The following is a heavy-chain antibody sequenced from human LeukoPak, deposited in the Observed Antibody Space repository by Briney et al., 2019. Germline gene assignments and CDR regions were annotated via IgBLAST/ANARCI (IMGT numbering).Heavy chain of an antibody. CDR1: RFTFSTYW. Sequence: GGSLRLSCAASRFTFSTYWMHWVSHDPGKGLVWVSRINIDGSSTSYADSVKVRFTISRDNAKNTLYMQMNSLRAEDTAVYYCARGERYGSSNYWGQGTLVTVSS. CDR3: ARGERYGSSNY. V-gene: IGHV3-74*01. CDR2: INIDGSST. J-gene: IGHJ4*02. D-gene: IGHD1-26*01.